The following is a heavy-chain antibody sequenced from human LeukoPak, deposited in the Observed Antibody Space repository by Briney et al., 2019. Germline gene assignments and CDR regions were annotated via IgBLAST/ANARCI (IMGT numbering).Heavy chain of an antibody. CDR2: IYPGDSDT. CDR1: GYSFTSYW. V-gene: IGHV5-51*01. J-gene: IGHJ4*02. Sequence: GESLKISCKGSGYSFTSYWIGWVRQMPGKGLEWMGIIYPGDSDTRYRPSFQGQVTISADKSISTAYLQWSSLKASDTAMYYCARHEGSKYYDFWSGYYTIDYWGQGTLVTVSS. CDR3: ARHEGSKYYDFWSGYYTIDY. D-gene: IGHD3-3*01.